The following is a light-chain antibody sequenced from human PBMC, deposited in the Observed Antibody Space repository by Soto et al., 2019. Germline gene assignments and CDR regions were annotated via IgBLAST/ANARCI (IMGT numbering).Light chain of an antibody. CDR3: GTWDSSLSAWV. CDR1: SSNIGNNY. V-gene: IGLV1-51*01. J-gene: IGLJ3*02. Sequence: QSVLTQPPSVSAAPGQKVTISCSGSSSNIGNNYVSWYQQFPGTAPRLLIHDNSNRPSGIPDRFSGSKSGTSATLGITGLQTGDEADYYCGTWDSSLSAWVFGGGTQLTVL. CDR2: DNS.